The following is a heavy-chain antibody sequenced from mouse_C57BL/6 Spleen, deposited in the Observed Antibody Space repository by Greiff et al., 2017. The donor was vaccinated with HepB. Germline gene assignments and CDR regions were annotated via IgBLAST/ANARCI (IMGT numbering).Heavy chain of an antibody. D-gene: IGHD2-13*01. V-gene: IGHV1-42*01. Sequence: EVQLQQSGPELVKPGASVKISCKASGYSFTGYYMNWVKQSPEKSLEWIGEINPSTGGTTYNQKFKAKATLTVDKSSSTAYMQLKSLTSEDSAVYYCAIGCDGAGYGGQGTTLTVSS. J-gene: IGHJ2*01. CDR2: INPSTGGT. CDR3: AIGCDGAGY. CDR1: GYSFTGYY.